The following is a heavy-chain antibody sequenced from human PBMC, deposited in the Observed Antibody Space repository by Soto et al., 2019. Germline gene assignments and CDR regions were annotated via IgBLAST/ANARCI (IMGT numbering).Heavy chain of an antibody. CDR2: INAGNGNT. CDR3: ARDSGAHYDISFQH. CDR1: GYTFTSYA. V-gene: IGHV1-3*01. D-gene: IGHD3-9*01. Sequence: QVQLVQSGAEVKKPGASVKVSCKASGYTFTSYAMHWVRQAPGQRLEWMGWINAGNGNTKYSQKFQGRVTITRDTSACTAYMELSSLRSEDTAVYYCARDSGAHYDISFQHWGQVTLVTVSS. J-gene: IGHJ1*01.